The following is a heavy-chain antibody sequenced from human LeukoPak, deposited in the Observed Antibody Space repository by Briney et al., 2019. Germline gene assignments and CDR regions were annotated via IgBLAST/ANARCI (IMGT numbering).Heavy chain of an antibody. CDR2: IKQDGSEK. D-gene: IGHD6-13*01. V-gene: IGHV3-7*01. Sequence: GGSLTLSCAPSGFTFSSYWMSWVRQAPGKWLEWVGNIKQDGSEKYYVDGVMGRSTISRDNEKNTLYMQMNSLRAEEKAVYYCARAVAASVNFDYWGQGTLVTVSS. CDR3: ARAVAASVNFDY. CDR1: GFTFSSYW. J-gene: IGHJ4*02.